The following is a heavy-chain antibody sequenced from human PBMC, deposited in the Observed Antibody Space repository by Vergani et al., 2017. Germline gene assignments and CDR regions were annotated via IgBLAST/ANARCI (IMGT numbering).Heavy chain of an antibody. CDR3: AKDGARAAAGTLADY. CDR1: GFTFSSYG. V-gene: IGHV3-33*06. Sequence: QVQLVESGGGVVQPGRSLRLSCAASGFTFSSYGMHWVRQAPGKGLEWVAVIWYDGSNKYYADSVKGRFTISRDNSKNTLYLQMNSLRAEDTAVYYCAKDGARAAAGTLADYWGQGTLVTVSS. D-gene: IGHD6-13*01. J-gene: IGHJ4*02. CDR2: IWYDGSNK.